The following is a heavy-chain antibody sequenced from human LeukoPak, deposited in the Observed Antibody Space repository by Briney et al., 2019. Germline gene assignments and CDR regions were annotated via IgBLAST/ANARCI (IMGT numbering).Heavy chain of an antibody. CDR3: ARGVPRYYESSGYEDDAFDI. CDR1: GFTFSSYS. CDR2: ISSSSSYI. D-gene: IGHD3-22*01. V-gene: IGHV3-21*01. Sequence: GGSLRLSCAASGFTFSSYSMNWVRQAPGKGLEWVSSISSSSSYIYYADSVKGRFTISRDNAKNSLYLQMNSLRDEDTAVYYCARGVPRYYESSGYEDDAFDIWGQGTMVTVSS. J-gene: IGHJ3*02.